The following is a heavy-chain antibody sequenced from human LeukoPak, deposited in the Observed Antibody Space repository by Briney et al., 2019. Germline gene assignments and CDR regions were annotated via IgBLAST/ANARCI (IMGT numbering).Heavy chain of an antibody. V-gene: IGHV4-59*12. D-gene: IGHD3-10*01. CDR1: GDSMSSYY. CDR2: ISYSGST. Sequence: SETLSLTCTVSGDSMSSYYWSWIRQPPGKGLEWIAYISYSGSTKYNPSLQNRVTISIDTSKDQFSLKLSSVTAADTAVYYCARVFGLRSITMVRGVKKGDYYYYYMDVWGKGTTVTVS. J-gene: IGHJ6*03. CDR3: ARVFGLRSITMVRGVKKGDYYYYYMDV.